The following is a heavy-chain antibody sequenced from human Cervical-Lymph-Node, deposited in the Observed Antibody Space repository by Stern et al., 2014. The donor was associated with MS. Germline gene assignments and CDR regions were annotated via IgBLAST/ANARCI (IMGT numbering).Heavy chain of an antibody. CDR2: MIPILGNG. J-gene: IGHJ3*02. D-gene: IGHD3-10*01. CDR3: ARDQRRLDSGSYAFDI. V-gene: IGHV1-69*01. CDR1: GGSFSTYA. Sequence: QLVQSGAEVKKPASAVKVSCKASGGSFSTYAFHWVRQAPGQGLEWMGGMIPILGNGNYSPKFKGRVTINADESHHTVYLEGSSLRPEDTAVYYCARDQRRLDSGSYAFDIWGQGTMVTVSS.